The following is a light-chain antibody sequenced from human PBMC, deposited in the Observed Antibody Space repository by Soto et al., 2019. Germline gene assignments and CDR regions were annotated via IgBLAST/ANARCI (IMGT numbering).Light chain of an antibody. Sequence: AIQMTQSPSSLPASVGDRVIITCRASQDIRNDLTWYQKRPGKAPKLLIYAASRLQSGVPSRFSGSGSGTFFTLTISSLQPEDVAVYYCQQYNNWPFISCGQGTRLEI. CDR1: QDIRND. V-gene: IGKV1-6*01. CDR3: QQYNNWPFIS. CDR2: AAS. J-gene: IGKJ5*01.